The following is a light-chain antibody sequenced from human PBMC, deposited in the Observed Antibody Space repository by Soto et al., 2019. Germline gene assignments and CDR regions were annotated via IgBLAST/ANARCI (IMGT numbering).Light chain of an antibody. CDR3: QQYGSSPTT. CDR1: QSVTSSY. CDR2: RAS. Sequence: EIVLTQSPVTLSVSPGERATLSCRASQSVTSSYPAWWQQKPGQAPRLPIYRASSRATGLPDRFSGSGSGTDFTLTIRRLEPEDFAVYFCQQYGSSPTTFGQGTKV. V-gene: IGKV3-20*01. J-gene: IGKJ1*01.